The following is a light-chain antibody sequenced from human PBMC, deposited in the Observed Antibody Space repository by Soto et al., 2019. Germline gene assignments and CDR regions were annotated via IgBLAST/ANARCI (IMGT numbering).Light chain of an antibody. V-gene: IGKV3-11*01. Sequence: IVLTQSPATLSLSPGEGATLSCRASQSIGDYVAWFQQKPGQAPRLLIYDGSNRAVGIPARFSGSASGTDSTLTISSLEPEDVAVYECQHRSSWPLSFGGGTRVEI. CDR3: QHRSSWPLS. CDR1: QSIGDY. J-gene: IGKJ4*01. CDR2: DGS.